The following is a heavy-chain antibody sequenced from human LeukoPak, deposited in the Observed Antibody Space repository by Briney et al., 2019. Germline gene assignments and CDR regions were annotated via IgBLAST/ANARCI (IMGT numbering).Heavy chain of an antibody. CDR1: GFTFSSYG. D-gene: IGHD3-10*02. CDR2: IWYDGSNI. V-gene: IGHV3-33*01. Sequence: PGGSLRLSCAASGFTFSSYGFRWVRQAPGKGLEWVAVIWYDGSNIHYAESVKGRFTISRDNSRDTLYLHMNSLRPEDTAVYYCARDFYTGMFDYWGQGTLVTVSS. CDR3: ARDFYTGMFDY. J-gene: IGHJ4*02.